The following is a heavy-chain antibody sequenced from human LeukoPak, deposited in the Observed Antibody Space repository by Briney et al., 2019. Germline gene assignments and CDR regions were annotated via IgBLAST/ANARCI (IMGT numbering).Heavy chain of an antibody. D-gene: IGHD6-19*01. CDR1: GYTFTGYY. Sequence: ASVKVSCKASGYTFTGYYIHWMRQAPGQGLEWMGWINPLSAGTNYAQQFHGRVTMTRDTSISTAYMELSRLTSDDTALYYCATYRSAWSWFDFWGQGTLVTVSS. CDR3: ATYRSAWSWFDF. CDR2: INPLSAGT. J-gene: IGHJ4*02. V-gene: IGHV1-2*02.